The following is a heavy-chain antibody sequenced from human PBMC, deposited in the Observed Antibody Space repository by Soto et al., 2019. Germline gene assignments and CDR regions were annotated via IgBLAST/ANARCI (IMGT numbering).Heavy chain of an antibody. CDR2: IYYSGST. CDR1: GGSISSYY. Sequence: SETLSLTCTVSGGSISSYYWSWIRQPPGKGLEWIGYIYYSGSTNYNPSLKSRVTISVDTSKNQFSLKLSSVTAADTAVYYCARGYNWNPLVRYYYMDVWGKGTTVTVSS. J-gene: IGHJ6*03. D-gene: IGHD1-20*01. V-gene: IGHV4-59*08. CDR3: ARGYNWNPLVRYYYMDV.